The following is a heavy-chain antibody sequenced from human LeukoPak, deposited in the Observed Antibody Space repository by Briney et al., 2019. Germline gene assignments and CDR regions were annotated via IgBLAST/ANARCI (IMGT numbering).Heavy chain of an antibody. CDR3: ARGPRWGYYGSGSYRSFYCYGMDV. J-gene: IGHJ6*02. Sequence: SETLSLTRIVSVGSISRYFWSRIRPPPGKGLEWIGYIYYSGSTHYNPSRKSRVTISVDTSKNQFSLKLSSVTAADTAVYYCARGPRWGYYGSGSYRSFYCYGMDVWGQGTTVTVSS. CDR2: IYYSGST. V-gene: IGHV4-59*01. D-gene: IGHD3-10*01. CDR1: VGSISRYF.